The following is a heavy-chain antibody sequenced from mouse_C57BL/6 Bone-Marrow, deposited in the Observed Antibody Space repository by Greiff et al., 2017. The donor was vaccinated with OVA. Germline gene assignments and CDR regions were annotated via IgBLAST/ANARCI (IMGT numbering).Heavy chain of an antibody. Sequence: QVQLKQPGAELVKPGASVKMSCKASGYTFTSYWITWVKQRPGQGLEWIGDIYPGSGSTNYNEKFKSKATLTVDTSSSTAYMQLSSLTSEDSAVYYCTSRPIYYGNSLYAMDYWGQGTSVTVSS. CDR2: IYPGSGST. J-gene: IGHJ4*01. V-gene: IGHV1-55*01. D-gene: IGHD2-1*01. CDR3: TSRPIYYGNSLYAMDY. CDR1: GYTFTSYW.